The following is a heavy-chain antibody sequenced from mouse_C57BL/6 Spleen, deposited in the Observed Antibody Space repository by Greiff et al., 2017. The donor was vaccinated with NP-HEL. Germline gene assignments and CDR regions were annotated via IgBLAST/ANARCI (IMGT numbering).Heavy chain of an antibody. Sequence: VQLQQPGAELVRPGSSVKLSCKASGYTFTSYWMDWVKQRPGQGLEWIGNIYPSDSETHYNQKFKDKATLTVAKSSSTAYMQLSSLTSEDAAVYYCAREGARGAMDYWGQGTSVTVSS. V-gene: IGHV1-61*01. CDR2: IYPSDSET. CDR3: AREGARGAMDY. CDR1: GYTFTSYW. J-gene: IGHJ4*01.